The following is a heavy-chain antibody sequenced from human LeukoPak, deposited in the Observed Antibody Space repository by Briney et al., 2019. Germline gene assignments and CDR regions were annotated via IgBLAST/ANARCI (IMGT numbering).Heavy chain of an antibody. D-gene: IGHD2-2*01. CDR3: ARDQYCSSTSCYGAWYFDL. CDR1: SGSISSYY. CDR2: IYYSGST. Sequence: SETLSLTCTVSSGSISSYYWSWIRQPPGKGLEWIGYIYYSGSTNYDPSLKSRVTISVDTSKNQFSLKLSSVTAADTAVYYCARDQYCSSTSCYGAWYFDLWGRGALVTVSS. J-gene: IGHJ2*01. V-gene: IGHV4-59*01.